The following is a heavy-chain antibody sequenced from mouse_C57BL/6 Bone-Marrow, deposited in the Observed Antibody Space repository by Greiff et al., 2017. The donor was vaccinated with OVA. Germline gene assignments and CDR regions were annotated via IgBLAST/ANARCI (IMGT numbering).Heavy chain of an antibody. D-gene: IGHD2-3*01. CDR1: GFTFSDYY. Sequence: EVKLVESGGGLVQPGGSLKLSCAASGFTFSDYYMYWVRQTPEKRLEWVAYISNGGGSTYYPDTVKGRVTISRDNAKNTLYLQMSRLKSEDTAMYYCARHRWSYWYFDVWGTGTTVTVSS. CDR2: ISNGGGST. CDR3: ARHRWSYWYFDV. V-gene: IGHV5-12*01. J-gene: IGHJ1*03.